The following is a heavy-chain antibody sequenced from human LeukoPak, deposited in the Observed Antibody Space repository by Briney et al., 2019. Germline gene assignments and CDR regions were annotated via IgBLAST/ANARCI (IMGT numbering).Heavy chain of an antibody. V-gene: IGHV1-2*02. CDR2: INPNSGDT. Sequence: ASVKVSCKASGYTFTAHYIHWVRQAPGQGLEWLGWINPNSGDTNYARRFHGRVTMTWDTSISTAYMELSRLRSDDTAVYYCAKWGCSGGSCYPFDYWGQGTLVTVSS. CDR1: GYTFTAHY. J-gene: IGHJ4*02. CDR3: AKWGCSGGSCYPFDY. D-gene: IGHD2-15*01.